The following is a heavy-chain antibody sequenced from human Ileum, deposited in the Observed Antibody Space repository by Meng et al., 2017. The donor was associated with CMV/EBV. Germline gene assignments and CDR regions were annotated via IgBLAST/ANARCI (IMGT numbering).Heavy chain of an antibody. V-gene: IGHV3-9*01. D-gene: IGHD2-2*01. Sequence: GGSLRLSCAASGFTFDNYVVHWVRQAPGKGLEWVSGISWNGDSIGYADFVKGRFTISRDNAKNSLYLQMNSLRSEDTAFYYCAKDNGHNLVVSAKYGMDDWGQGTTVTVSS. CDR2: ISWNGDSI. J-gene: IGHJ6*02. CDR1: GFTFDNYV. CDR3: AKDNGHNLVVSAKYGMDD.